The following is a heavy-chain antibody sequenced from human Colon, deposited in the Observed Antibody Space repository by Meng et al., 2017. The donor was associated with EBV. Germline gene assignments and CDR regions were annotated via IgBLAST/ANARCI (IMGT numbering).Heavy chain of an antibody. CDR3: ARVSSGWDYFDY. V-gene: IGHV4-31*03. Sequence: QVQRQESGPGLVKPSQTLSPTFTVSGGSVSSGGYYWTWIRQHPGKGLEWFGHIYYSGSTFYNPSLKRRVIISIDTSKNQFSLNLRSVTAADTAVYYCARVSSGWDYFDYWGQGTLVTVSS. D-gene: IGHD6-19*01. CDR2: IYYSGST. CDR1: GGSVSSGGYY. J-gene: IGHJ4*02.